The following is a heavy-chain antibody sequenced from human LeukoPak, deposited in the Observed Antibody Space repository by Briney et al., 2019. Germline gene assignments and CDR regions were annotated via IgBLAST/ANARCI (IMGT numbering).Heavy chain of an antibody. D-gene: IGHD3-3*01. CDR2: IGATQTYI. J-gene: IGHJ5*02. CDR3: ARGSGFYNWFDP. Sequence: GGSLRLSCTGAGFTFATYTFNWVRQAPGKGLEWVASIGATQTYIYYADSVKGRFTVSRDNAEKSVYLQMNNLRAEDTAVYYCARGSGFYNWFDPWGQGTLVTVSS. V-gene: IGHV3-21*01. CDR1: GFTFATYT.